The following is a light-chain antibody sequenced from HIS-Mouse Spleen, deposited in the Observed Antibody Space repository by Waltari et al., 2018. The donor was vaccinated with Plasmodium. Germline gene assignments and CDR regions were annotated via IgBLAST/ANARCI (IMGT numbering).Light chain of an antibody. V-gene: IGKV1-39*01. Sequence: DIQMTQSPSSLSASVGDRVTITFRARQSISSYLNWYQQKPGKAPKLLIYAASSLQSGVPSRFSGSGSGTDFTLTISSLQPEDFATYYCQQSYSTWTFGQGTKVEIK. CDR2: AAS. CDR1: QSISSY. CDR3: QQSYSTWT. J-gene: IGKJ1*01.